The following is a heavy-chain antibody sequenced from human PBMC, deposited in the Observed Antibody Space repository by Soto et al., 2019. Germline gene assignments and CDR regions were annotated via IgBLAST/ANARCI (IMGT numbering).Heavy chain of an antibody. Sequence: SETLSLTCTVSGGSISSSSYYWGWIRQPPGKGLEWIGSIYYSGSTYYNPSLKSRVTISVDTSKNQFSLKLSSVTAADTAVYYCARLGGWLRSGKVDYWGQGTLVTVSS. CDR2: IYYSGST. J-gene: IGHJ4*02. V-gene: IGHV4-39*01. CDR1: GGSISSSSYY. CDR3: ARLGGWLRSGKVDY. D-gene: IGHD5-12*01.